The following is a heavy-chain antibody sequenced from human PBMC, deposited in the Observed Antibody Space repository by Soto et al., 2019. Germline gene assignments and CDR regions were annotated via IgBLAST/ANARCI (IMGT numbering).Heavy chain of an antibody. D-gene: IGHD1-26*01. CDR1: GGSISSNNW. V-gene: IGHV4-4*02. Sequence: QVQLQESGPGLVKPSGTLSLTCAVSGGSISSNNWWSWVRQPPGKGLEWIGEIFHSGSTHYSPSLKIRVTISVDKSKKYLALNLTPVTAADTAVYYCARVYSGSDSDSWGQGTLVTVAS. CDR3: ARVYSGSDSDS. J-gene: IGHJ4*02. CDR2: IFHSGST.